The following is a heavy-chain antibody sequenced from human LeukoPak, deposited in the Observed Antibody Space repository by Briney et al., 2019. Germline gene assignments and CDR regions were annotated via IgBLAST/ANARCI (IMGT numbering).Heavy chain of an antibody. J-gene: IGHJ3*02. D-gene: IGHD5-18*01. Sequence: ASVKVSCTASGGTFSSYAISWVRQAPGQGLEWMGGIIPIFGTANYAQKFQGRVTITADESTSTAYMELSSLRSEDTAVYYCARVNTGYTAMAPFDIWGQGTMVTVSS. CDR3: ARVNTGYTAMAPFDI. V-gene: IGHV1-69*01. CDR1: GGTFSSYA. CDR2: IIPIFGTA.